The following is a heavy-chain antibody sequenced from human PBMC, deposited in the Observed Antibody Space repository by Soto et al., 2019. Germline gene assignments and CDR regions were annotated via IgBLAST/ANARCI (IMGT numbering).Heavy chain of an antibody. CDR1: GDSISSGAYY. CDR2: IYYSGST. V-gene: IGHV4-30-4*01. J-gene: IGHJ4*02. CDR3: ARDRGVRATTYY. D-gene: IGHD1-26*01. Sequence: QVQLQESGPGLVKPSQTLSLTCTVPGDSISSGAYYWSWIRQPPGKGREWIGYIYYSGSTYYNPSLQSRVNISVDTSENQFYLKLSSVTAASTAVYYCARDRGVRATTYYCGEGTLVAVSS.